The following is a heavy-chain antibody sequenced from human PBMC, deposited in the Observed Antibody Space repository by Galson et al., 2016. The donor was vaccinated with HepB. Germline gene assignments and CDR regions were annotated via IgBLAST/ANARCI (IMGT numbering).Heavy chain of an antibody. CDR3: AGGGYYTSGLRWGGPINEEYYYMDA. D-gene: IGHD2-2*02. CDR1: GGSFSTYA. J-gene: IGHJ6*03. Sequence: SVKVSCKASGGSFSTYAISWVRQAPGQGLEWMGGIIPVFRAPNYAQKFRDRVTITADTSTSTAYMELSSLTSDDTAVYYCAGGGYYTSGLRWGGPINEEYYYMDAWGKGTTVTVSS. CDR2: IIPVFRAP. V-gene: IGHV1-69*06.